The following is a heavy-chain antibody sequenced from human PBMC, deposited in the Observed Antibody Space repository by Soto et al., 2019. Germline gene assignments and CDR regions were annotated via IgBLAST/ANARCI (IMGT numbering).Heavy chain of an antibody. D-gene: IGHD6-19*01. J-gene: IGHJ4*02. CDR3: ARAVAVPADFDY. CDR2: ISAYNGNT. Sequence: GASVKVSCKASGYTFTSYGISWVRQAPGQGLEWMGWISAYNGNTNYAQKLQGRVTITRGTSASTAYMELSSLRSEDTAVYYCARAVAVPADFDYWGQGTLVTVSS. V-gene: IGHV1-18*01. CDR1: GYTFTSYG.